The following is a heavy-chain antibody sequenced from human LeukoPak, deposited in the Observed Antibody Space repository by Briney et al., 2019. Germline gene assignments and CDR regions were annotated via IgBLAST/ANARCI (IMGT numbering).Heavy chain of an antibody. J-gene: IGHJ3*02. D-gene: IGHD3-9*01. CDR3: ARPLKYYDILTGYSTIDAFDI. Sequence: ASVKVSCKASGYTFTGYYMHWVRQAPGQGLEWMGWTNPNSGGTNYAQKFQGRVTMTRDTSISTAYMELSRLRSDDTAVYYCARPLKYYDILTGYSTIDAFDIWGQGTMVTVSS. CDR2: TNPNSGGT. V-gene: IGHV1-2*02. CDR1: GYTFTGYY.